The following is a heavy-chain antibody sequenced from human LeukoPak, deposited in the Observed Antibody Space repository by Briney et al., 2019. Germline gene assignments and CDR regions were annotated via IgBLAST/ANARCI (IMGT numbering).Heavy chain of an antibody. J-gene: IGHJ4*02. Sequence: GGSLRLSCVGSGFIFDDYAMHRVRQAPGKGLEWVSSISSNSGGIDYADSVKGRFTISRDNAKNSLYLQMNSLRPEDTAFYYCAKDVQMTSNAYYNYFDYWGQGTLVTVSS. CDR1: GFIFDDYA. CDR2: ISSNSGGI. D-gene: IGHD3-22*01. CDR3: AKDVQMTSNAYYNYFDY. V-gene: IGHV3-9*01.